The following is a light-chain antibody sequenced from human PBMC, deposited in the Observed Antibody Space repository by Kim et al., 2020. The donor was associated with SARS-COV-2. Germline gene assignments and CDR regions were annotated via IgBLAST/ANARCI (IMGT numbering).Light chain of an antibody. CDR2: DTF. CDR3: QHTYNWPRT. Sequence: GSPGEKDTVKGRARESINNKLGWYQKKPGKDPRLIIDDTFSRATGIPARFSGSGSGTEFTLTISSMQSEDLAVYYCQHTYNWPRTFGGGTKVEIK. V-gene: IGKV3-15*01. J-gene: IGKJ4*02. CDR1: ESINNK.